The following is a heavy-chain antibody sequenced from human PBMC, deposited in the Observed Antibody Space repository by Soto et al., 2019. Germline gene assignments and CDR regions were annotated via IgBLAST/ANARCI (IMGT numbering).Heavy chain of an antibody. J-gene: IGHJ4*02. D-gene: IGHD3-22*01. CDR3: ARGPTDYYDKGGDDSLDY. V-gene: IGHV1-18*01. CDR1: GYTFITYG. CDR2: ISTYNGDT. Sequence: QVQLVQSGAEVKEPGASVKVSCKASGYTFITYGMSWVRQAPGQGIDWMGWISTYNGDTKYVDRLQARVIMTTDTTTGTADMALMSLRTDYTAVYYCARGPTDYYDKGGDDSLDYWGQGTLVTVSS.